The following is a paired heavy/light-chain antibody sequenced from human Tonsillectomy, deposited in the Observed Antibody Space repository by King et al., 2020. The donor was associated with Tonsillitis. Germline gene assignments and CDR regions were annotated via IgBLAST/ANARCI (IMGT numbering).Light chain of an antibody. V-gene: IGLV3-19*01. CDR3: KSRDSSGDHVV. CDR2: DKN. J-gene: IGLJ2*01. CDR1: SLRSYY. Sequence: SSELTQDPAVSVALGQTVRITCQGDSLRSYYATWYQQKPGQAPVLVMYDKNNRPSGIPDRFSGSISGHTASLTITGAQAEDEADYYCKSRDSSGDHVVFGGGTKLTVL.
Heavy chain of an antibody. CDR1: GFSFSTYA. D-gene: IGHD3-10*01. V-gene: IGHV3-30-3*01. CDR2: GSYDASRK. Sequence: QVQLVESGGGVVQPGRSLRLSCAASGFSFSTYAMHWVRQAPGKGLEWVAVGSYDASRKYYPDSVKGRFTISRDDSKKTLFLQMNSLRVEDTAVYYCARDLFGPGSYSHWYFDLWG. CDR3: ARDLFGPGSYSHWYFDL. J-gene: IGHJ2*01.